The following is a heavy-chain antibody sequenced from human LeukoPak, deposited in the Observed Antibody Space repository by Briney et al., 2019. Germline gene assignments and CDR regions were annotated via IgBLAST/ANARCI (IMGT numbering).Heavy chain of an antibody. Sequence: SETLSLTCTVSGGSISNYYWTWIRQPPGKGLEWIGYIYYSGSTNYNPSLRSRATISVDTSKKQFSLNLSSVTAADTALYYCARIATMVRGSNGMDVWGKGTTVTVSS. V-gene: IGHV4-59*01. CDR1: GGSISNYY. J-gene: IGHJ6*04. D-gene: IGHD3-10*01. CDR3: ARIATMVRGSNGMDV. CDR2: IYYSGST.